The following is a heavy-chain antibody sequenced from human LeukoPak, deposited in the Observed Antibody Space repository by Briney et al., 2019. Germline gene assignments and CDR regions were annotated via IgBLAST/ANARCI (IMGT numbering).Heavy chain of an antibody. J-gene: IGHJ6*03. CDR1: GFTFSTYA. D-gene: IGHD3-10*01. CDR2: ISGTGGST. V-gene: IGHV3-23*01. Sequence: GGSLRLSCAASGFTFSTYAMTWVRQAPGKGLEWVSLISGTGGSTYYADSVKGRSTISRDNSKNSLYLPMNSLRAEDTAVYYCARVSSKATVRGLITKKNYFYYYMDVWGKGTTVTISS. CDR3: ARVSSKATVRGLITKKNYFYYYMDV.